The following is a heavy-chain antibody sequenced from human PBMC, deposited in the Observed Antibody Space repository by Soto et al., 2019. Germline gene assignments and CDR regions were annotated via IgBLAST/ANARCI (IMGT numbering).Heavy chain of an antibody. CDR2: ISYDGNNK. CDR1: GFSLSNNG. Sequence: GGSMTLSCAASGFSLSNNGMHWVRQAPGKGLEWVAVISYDGNNKYYADSVKGRFTSSRDNSKNTVYLEMNNLRAEDTAMYYCASGMDFYYAMDVWGQGTTVTVSS. J-gene: IGHJ6*01. CDR3: ASGMDFYYAMDV. V-gene: IGHV3-30*03.